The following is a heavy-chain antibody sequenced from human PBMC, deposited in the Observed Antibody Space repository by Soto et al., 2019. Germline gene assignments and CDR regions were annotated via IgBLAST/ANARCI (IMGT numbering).Heavy chain of an antibody. CDR2: INPHSGGT. D-gene: IGHD2-2*01. V-gene: IGHV1-2*02. CDR3: ACTYCSSTTCHTTY. Sequence: QVQLVQSGAEVKKPGASVKVSCKTSGYTFTGYYIYWVRQAPGQGLEWMGWINPHSGGTDSSQKFQGKVTMTRDTSISTAYMELSRLRSYDTAVDYCACTYCSSTTCHTTYWGQGTLVTATS. J-gene: IGHJ4*02. CDR1: GYTFTGYY.